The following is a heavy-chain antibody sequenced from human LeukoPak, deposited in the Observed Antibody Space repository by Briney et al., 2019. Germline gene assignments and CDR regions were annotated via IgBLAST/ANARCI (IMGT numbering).Heavy chain of an antibody. J-gene: IGHJ4*02. V-gene: IGHV4-34*01. CDR3: ARGRSPGY. CDR1: GGSFSGYY. CDR2: INHIGTT. Sequence: PSETLSLTCAVCGGSFSGYYWNWIRQPPGKGLEWIREINHIGTTNYSPSLKSRLTISGDTSKNHFSLKLTSVTAADTAVYYCARGRSPGYWGQGTLVTVSS.